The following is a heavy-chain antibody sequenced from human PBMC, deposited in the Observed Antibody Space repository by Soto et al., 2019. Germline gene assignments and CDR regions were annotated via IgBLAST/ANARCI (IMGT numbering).Heavy chain of an antibody. D-gene: IGHD6-19*01. J-gene: IGHJ5*02. CDR2: ISAYNGNT. CDR1: GYTFTSYG. Sequence: GASVKVSCKASGYTFTSYGISCVRQAPGQGLEWMGWISAYNGNTNYAQKLQGRVTMTTDTSTSTAYMELRSLRSDDTAVYYCARGSGSGWYRGYNWFDPWGQGTLVTVSS. CDR3: ARGSGSGWYRGYNWFDP. V-gene: IGHV1-18*01.